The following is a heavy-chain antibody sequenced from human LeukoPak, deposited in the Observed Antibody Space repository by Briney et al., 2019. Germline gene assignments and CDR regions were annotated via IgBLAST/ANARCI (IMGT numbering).Heavy chain of an antibody. CDR3: ARGITIFGVVNNWFDP. J-gene: IGHJ5*02. Sequence: SETLSLTCAVSGYSISSGYYWGGIRQPPGKGLEWIGSIYHSGSTYYNPSLKSRVTISVDTSKNQFSLKLSSVTAADTAVYYCARGITIFGVVNNWFDPWGQGTLVTVSS. CDR1: GYSISSGYY. D-gene: IGHD3-3*01. CDR2: IYHSGST. V-gene: IGHV4-38-2*01.